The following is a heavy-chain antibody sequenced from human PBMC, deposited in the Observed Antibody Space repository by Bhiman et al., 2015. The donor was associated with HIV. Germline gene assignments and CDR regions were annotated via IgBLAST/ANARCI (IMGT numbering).Heavy chain of an antibody. V-gene: IGHV3-48*01. D-gene: IGHD3-10*01. Sequence: EVQLVESGGGLVQPGGSLRLSCAASGFTFSSYSMNWVRQAPGKGLEWVSYISSSSTIYYADSVKGRFIISRDNAKNSLYLQMNGLRAEDTAVYYCASGSGSVNFDYWGQGTLVTVSS. J-gene: IGHJ4*02. CDR2: ISSSSTI. CDR1: GFTFSSYS. CDR3: ASGSGSVNFDY.